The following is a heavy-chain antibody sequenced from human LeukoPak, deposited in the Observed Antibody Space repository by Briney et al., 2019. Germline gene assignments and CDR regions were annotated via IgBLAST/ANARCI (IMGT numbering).Heavy chain of an antibody. CDR2: VSSSSSTI. Sequence: GGSLRLSCAASGFTFSSYSMNWVRQAPGKGLEWVSYVSSSSSTIYYADSVKGRFTISRDNAKNSLYLQMNSLRDEDTAVYYCAREPWIQLWSNLDYWGQGTLVTVSS. CDR1: GFTFSSYS. J-gene: IGHJ4*02. D-gene: IGHD5-18*01. V-gene: IGHV3-48*02. CDR3: AREPWIQLWSNLDY.